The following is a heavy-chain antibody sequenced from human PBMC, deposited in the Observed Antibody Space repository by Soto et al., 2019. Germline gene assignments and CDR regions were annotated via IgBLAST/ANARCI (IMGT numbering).Heavy chain of an antibody. V-gene: IGHV3-48*02. Sequence: GGSLRLSCGASGFTFSTDSMNWVRQAPGKGLEWVAHISTSGATRYYADSVKGRFTISRDNAKTSLYLQMDSLRNEDTAVYYCARFFGSGFDYWGQGTLVTVSS. CDR1: GFTFSTDS. CDR3: ARFFGSGFDY. D-gene: IGHD6-19*01. J-gene: IGHJ4*02. CDR2: ISTSGATR.